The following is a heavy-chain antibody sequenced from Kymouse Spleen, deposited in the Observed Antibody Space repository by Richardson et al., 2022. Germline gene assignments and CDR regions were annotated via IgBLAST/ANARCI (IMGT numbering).Heavy chain of an antibody. V-gene: IGHV3-15*01. CDR3: TTVGIAARPGYYYYGMDV. J-gene: IGHJ6*02. CDR2: IKSKTDGGTT. CDR1: GFTFSNAW. D-gene: IGHD6-6*01. Sequence: EVQLVESGGGLVKPGGSLRLSCAASGFTFSNAWMSWVRQAPGKGLEWVGRIKSKTDGGTTDYAAPVKGRFTISRDDSKNTLYLQMNSLKTEDTAVYYCTTVGIAARPGYYYYGMDVWGQGTTVTVSS.